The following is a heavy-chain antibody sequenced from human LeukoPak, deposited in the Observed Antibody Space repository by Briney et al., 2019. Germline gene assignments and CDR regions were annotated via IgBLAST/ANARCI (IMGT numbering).Heavy chain of an antibody. Sequence: PGGSLRLSCAASGFIVSNNYMNWVRQPPGKGLEWISVIYSGGTTYYADSVKGRFIISRDNSKNTLFLQMNNLRAEDTAVYFCARGGEDSPLWFEPKQYHFDYWSQGTRVTVSS. CDR3: ARGGEDSPLWFEPKQYHFDY. CDR2: IYSGGTT. J-gene: IGHJ4*02. V-gene: IGHV3-53*01. CDR1: GFIVSNNY. D-gene: IGHD3-10*01.